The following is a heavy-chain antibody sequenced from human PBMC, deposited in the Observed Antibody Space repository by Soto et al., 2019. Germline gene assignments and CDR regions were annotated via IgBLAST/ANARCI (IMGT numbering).Heavy chain of an antibody. J-gene: IGHJ4*02. CDR2: IYYSGST. V-gene: IGHV4-31*03. CDR1: GGSISSGGYY. D-gene: IGHD3-10*01. Sequence: QVQLQESGPGLVKPSQTLSLTCTVSGGSISSGGYYWSWIRQHPGKGLEWLGSIYYSGSTCYNPSIKSGFTIPVDTSTNQFSLKLSSVTAAEKAVYYCARGVLHWCQGTLVTVSS. CDR3: ARGVLH.